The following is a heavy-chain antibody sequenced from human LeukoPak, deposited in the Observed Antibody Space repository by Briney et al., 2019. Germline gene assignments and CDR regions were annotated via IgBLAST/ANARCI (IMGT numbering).Heavy chain of an antibody. CDR2: INPRGGST. CDR1: GYTFTRNY. V-gene: IGHV1-46*01. CDR3: AGEDADYTFSFDF. Sequence: ASVKVSCKASGYTFTRNYVHWVRQAPGQGLEWMGIINPRGGSTTYAQKFQGRLTMTRDTSTSTVYMELSSLRSEDTAVYYCAGEDADYTFSFDFWGQGTLVTVSS. J-gene: IGHJ4*02. D-gene: IGHD4-17*01.